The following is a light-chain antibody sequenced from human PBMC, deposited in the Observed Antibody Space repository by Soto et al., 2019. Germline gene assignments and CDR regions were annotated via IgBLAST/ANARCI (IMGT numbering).Light chain of an antibody. CDR2: TAS. J-gene: IGKJ4*01. CDR1: QSISNW. V-gene: IGKV1-5*03. CDR3: QEYNSDSGLT. Sequence: DIQMTQSPSTLSASVGDRVPITCRASQSISNWLAWYQQKPGKAPKLLIYTASNLVSGVPSRFSGSGSGTEFTLTISSLQPDDFATYYCQEYNSDSGLTFGGGTKVEIK.